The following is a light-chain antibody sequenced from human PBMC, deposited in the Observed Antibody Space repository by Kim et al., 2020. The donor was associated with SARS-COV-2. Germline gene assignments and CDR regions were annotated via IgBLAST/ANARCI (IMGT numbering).Light chain of an antibody. CDR3: QHNGSLIT. Sequence: EIVLTQSPATLSLSPGERATLSCRASQSVSSSYLAWYQQKPGEAPSLLYCSTTSTATGIPDRCGGSGCGTDFTLTISRLDPEDSVVYYCQHNGSLITFGRGTRLEIK. CDR2: STT. CDR1: QSVSSSY. V-gene: IGKV3-20*01. J-gene: IGKJ5*01.